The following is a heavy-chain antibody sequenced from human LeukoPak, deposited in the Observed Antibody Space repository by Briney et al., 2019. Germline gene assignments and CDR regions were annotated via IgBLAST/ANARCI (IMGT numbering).Heavy chain of an antibody. V-gene: IGHV3-66*01. D-gene: IGHD6-19*01. CDR1: GFTVSSNY. Sequence: PGGSLRLSCAASGFTVSSNYMSWVRQAPGKGLEWVSLIYSGGSTYYADSVKGRFTISRDNSKNTLYLQMNSLRAEDTAVYYCARDLGSGWYYAMDVWGPGTTVTVSS. J-gene: IGHJ6*02. CDR2: IYSGGST. CDR3: ARDLGSGWYYAMDV.